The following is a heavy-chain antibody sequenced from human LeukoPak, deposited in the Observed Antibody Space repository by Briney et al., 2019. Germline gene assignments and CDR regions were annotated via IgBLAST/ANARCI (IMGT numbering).Heavy chain of an antibody. CDR1: GFSVSSNY. CDR2: IYSGGST. CDR3: GRSTAWYAFDY. Sequence: GGSLRLSCAASGFSVSSNYMSWVRQAPGKGLEWVSVIYSGGSTYYADSVKGRFTISRDNSKSTLYLQMNSLRAEDTAVYYCGRSTAWYAFDYWGQGTLVTVSS. D-gene: IGHD6-19*01. J-gene: IGHJ4*02. V-gene: IGHV3-53*01.